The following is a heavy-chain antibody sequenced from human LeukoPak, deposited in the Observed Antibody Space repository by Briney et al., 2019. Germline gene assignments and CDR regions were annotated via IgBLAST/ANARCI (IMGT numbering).Heavy chain of an antibody. V-gene: IGHV3-74*01. CDR1: GFTFSRYW. CDR2: IASDGSST. Sequence: GGSLRLSCAASGFTFSRYWMNWVRQAPGKGLVWVSRIASDGSSTTYADSVKGRFSISKDNAKNTLYLQMNSLRVEDTAVYYCARGRPHGNDYWGQGTLVTVSS. J-gene: IGHJ4*02. D-gene: IGHD4-23*01. CDR3: ARGRPHGNDY.